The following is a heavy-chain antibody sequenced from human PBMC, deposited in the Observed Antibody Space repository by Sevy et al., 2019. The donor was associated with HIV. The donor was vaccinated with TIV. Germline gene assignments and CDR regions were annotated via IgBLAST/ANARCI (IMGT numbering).Heavy chain of an antibody. J-gene: IGHJ4*02. CDR3: ATMSGSYPN. CDR1: EFTFSNYN. Sequence: GGSLRLSCAGSEFTFSNYNMNWVRQAPGKGLEWVSYISSTSSTKQYADSVKGRFTISRDNAKNSLYLQMSSLRAEDTAVYYCATMSGSYPNWGQGTLVTVSS. D-gene: IGHD1-26*01. CDR2: ISSTSSTK. V-gene: IGHV3-48*01.